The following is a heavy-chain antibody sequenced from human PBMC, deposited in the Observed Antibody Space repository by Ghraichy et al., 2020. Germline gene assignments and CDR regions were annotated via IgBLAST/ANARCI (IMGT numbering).Heavy chain of an antibody. CDR2: IYPGDSDT. D-gene: IGHD6-13*01. CDR1: GYSFTSYW. V-gene: IGHV5-51*01. J-gene: IGHJ6*03. Sequence: GESLNISCKGSGYSFTSYWIGWVRQMPGKGLEWMGIIYPGDSDTRYSPSFQGQVTISADKSISTAYLQWSSLKASDTAMYYCARHMADGSSWRKNYYYYYMDVWGKGTTVTVSS. CDR3: ARHMADGSSWRKNYYYYYMDV.